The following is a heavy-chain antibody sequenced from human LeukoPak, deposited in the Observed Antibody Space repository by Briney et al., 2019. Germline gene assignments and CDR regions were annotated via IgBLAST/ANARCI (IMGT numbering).Heavy chain of an antibody. CDR3: ARRSSYGGVDY. V-gene: IGHV4-59*08. J-gene: IGHJ4*02. CDR1: GGSISSYY. Sequence: KASETLSLTCTVSGGSISSYYWSWIRQPPGKGLEWIGYIYYSGSTNYNSSLKSRVTISVGTSKDQFSLKLSSVTAADTAVYYCARRSSYGGVDYWGQGTLVTVSS. CDR2: IYYSGST. D-gene: IGHD4-23*01.